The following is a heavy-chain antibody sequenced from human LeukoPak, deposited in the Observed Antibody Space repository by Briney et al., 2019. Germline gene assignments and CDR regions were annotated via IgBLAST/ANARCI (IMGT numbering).Heavy chain of an antibody. Sequence: PGGFLRLSCVASGFTFGKYWMSWVRQAPGKGLEWVANIKLDGSEKNYVDSVKGRFTISRDNTKNSLYLQMNSLRAEDTAVYYCAAARGRHGNFDYWGQGTLVTVSS. J-gene: IGHJ4*02. D-gene: IGHD1-26*01. V-gene: IGHV3-7*01. CDR3: AAARGRHGNFDY. CDR1: GFTFGKYW. CDR2: IKLDGSEK.